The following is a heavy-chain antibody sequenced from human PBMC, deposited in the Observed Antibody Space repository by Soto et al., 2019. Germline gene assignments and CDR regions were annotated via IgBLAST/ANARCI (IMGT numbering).Heavy chain of an antibody. CDR2: ISYDGSNK. Sequence: QVQLVESGGGVVQPGRSLRLSCAASGFTFSSYAMHWVRQAPGKGLEWVAVISYDGSNKYYADSVKGRFTISRDNSKNTLYLQMNSLRAEDTAVYYCARGYSSSWYLGYWGQGTLVTVSS. CDR3: ARGYSSSWYLGY. J-gene: IGHJ4*02. V-gene: IGHV3-30-3*01. CDR1: GFTFSSYA. D-gene: IGHD6-13*01.